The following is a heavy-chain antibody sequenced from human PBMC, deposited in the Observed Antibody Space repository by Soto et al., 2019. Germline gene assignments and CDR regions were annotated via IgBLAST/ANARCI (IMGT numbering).Heavy chain of an antibody. J-gene: IGHJ6*02. Sequence: SWIRQAPGKGLESVGRIKSKTDGGTTDYAAPVKGRFTISRDDSKNTLYLQMNSLKTEDTAVYYCTTGAPAMVTFHYYYGMDVWGQGTTVTVPS. V-gene: IGHV3-15*01. D-gene: IGHD5-18*01. CDR2: IKSKTDGGTT. CDR3: TTGAPAMVTFHYYYGMDV.